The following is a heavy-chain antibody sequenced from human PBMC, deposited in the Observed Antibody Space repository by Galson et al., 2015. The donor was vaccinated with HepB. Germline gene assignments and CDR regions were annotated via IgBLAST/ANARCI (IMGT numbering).Heavy chain of an antibody. D-gene: IGHD3-10*01. CDR3: ARHYGSGSYYY. V-gene: IGHV4-59*08. CDR1: GESISDYY. Sequence: SETLSLTCFVSGESISDYYWSWIRQPPGKKLEWIGSIYYFGSSHYNPSLESRVTVSLDTSKNQFSLNLNSGTAADTAVYYCARHYGSGSYYYWGQGTLVTASS. J-gene: IGHJ4*02. CDR2: IYYFGSS.